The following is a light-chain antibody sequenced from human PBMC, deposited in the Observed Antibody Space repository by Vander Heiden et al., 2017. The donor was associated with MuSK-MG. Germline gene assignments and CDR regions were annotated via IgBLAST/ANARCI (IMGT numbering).Light chain of an antibody. V-gene: IGKV3-20*01. CDR3: QQYCSSPYT. Sequence: EIVLTQSPGTLSLSPGERPTLSCRASQSVSRSYLAWYQQKPGQAPRLLIYGASSRATGVPDRFSGSGSGTDFTLTISRLEPEDFAVYYCQQYCSSPYTFGQGTRLEMK. CDR1: QSVSRSY. CDR2: GAS. J-gene: IGKJ2*01.